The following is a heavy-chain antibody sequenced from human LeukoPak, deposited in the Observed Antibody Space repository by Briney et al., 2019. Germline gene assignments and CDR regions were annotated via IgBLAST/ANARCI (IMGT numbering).Heavy chain of an antibody. J-gene: IGHJ5*02. Sequence: GASVKVSCKASGNTFSNYGFSWVRQAPGQGLEWMGWINANSGNTDYAQNFQGRVTLTTGTSTNVAYMELRSLTSDDTAVYYCARDVGVTRFDPWGQGTQVTVSS. CDR2: INANSGNT. D-gene: IGHD3-22*01. V-gene: IGHV1-18*01. CDR1: GNTFSNYG. CDR3: ARDVGVTRFDP.